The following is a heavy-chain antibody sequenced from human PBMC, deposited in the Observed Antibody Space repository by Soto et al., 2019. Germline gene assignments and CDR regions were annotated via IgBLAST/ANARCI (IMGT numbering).Heavy chain of an antibody. Sequence: ASVKVSCKAFGFIFNNYAISWVRQAPGQGLEWMGWISANSGNTNYAQKLQGRVTMTTDTSTSTAYMELRSLRSDDTAVYYCATAGNYDTSGRELWGQGTPVTVS. CDR1: GFIFNNYA. CDR3: ATAGNYDTSGREL. V-gene: IGHV1-18*04. CDR2: ISANSGNT. J-gene: IGHJ4*02. D-gene: IGHD3-22*01.